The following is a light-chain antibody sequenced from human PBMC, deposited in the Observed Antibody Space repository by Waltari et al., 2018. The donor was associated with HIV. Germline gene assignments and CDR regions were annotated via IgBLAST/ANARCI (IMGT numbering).Light chain of an antibody. CDR3: QVWDSSSDHYV. Sequence: SYVLTQPPSVSVAPGQPATLTCGGSNFGADGVHWYQQNPGQAPVLVVYYDTGRPSGIPERFSGSKSGNTATLTITRVEAGDEADYYCQVWDSSSDHYVFGSGTKVTVL. CDR2: YDT. V-gene: IGLV3-21*02. CDR1: NFGADG. J-gene: IGLJ1*01.